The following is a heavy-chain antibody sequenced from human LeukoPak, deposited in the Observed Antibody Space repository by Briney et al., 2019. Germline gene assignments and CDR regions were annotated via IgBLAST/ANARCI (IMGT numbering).Heavy chain of an antibody. CDR3: ARANYYGSGSNPRFYGMDV. D-gene: IGHD3-10*01. V-gene: IGHV3-23*01. CDR1: GFTFSSYA. CDR2: ISGSGGST. J-gene: IGHJ6*02. Sequence: GGSLRLSCAASGFTFSSYAMSWVRQAPGKGLEWVSAISGSGGSTYYADSVKGRFTISRENAKNSLYLQMNSLRAEDTAVYYCARANYYGSGSNPRFYGMDVWGQGTTVTVSS.